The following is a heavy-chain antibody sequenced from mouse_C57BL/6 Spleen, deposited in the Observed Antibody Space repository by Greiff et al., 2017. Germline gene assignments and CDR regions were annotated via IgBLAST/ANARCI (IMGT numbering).Heavy chain of an antibody. V-gene: IGHV1-64*01. CDR3: ARRDYDVDYYAMDY. CDR2: IHPNSGST. D-gene: IGHD2-4*01. J-gene: IGHJ4*01. CDR1: GYTFTSYW. Sequence: QVQLQPPGAELVKPGASVKLSCKASGYTFTSYWMHWVKQRPGQGLEWIGMIHPNSGSTNYNEKFKSKATLTVDKSSSTAYMQLSSLTSEDSAVYYCARRDYDVDYYAMDYWGQGTSVTVSS.